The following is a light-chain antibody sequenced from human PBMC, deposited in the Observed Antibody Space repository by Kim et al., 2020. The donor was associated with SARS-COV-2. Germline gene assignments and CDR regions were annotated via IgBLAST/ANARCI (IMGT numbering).Light chain of an antibody. V-gene: IGKV3-15*01. J-gene: IGKJ1*01. CDR1: QSVSSN. CDR3: QQYDSSPRT. Sequence: EIVMTQSPATLSVSPGVRATLSCRASQSVSSNLAWYQQKPGQAPRLLIYGASTRATGIPARFSGSGSGTDFTLTISRLEPEDFAVYYCQQYDSSPRTFGQGTKVDIK. CDR2: GAS.